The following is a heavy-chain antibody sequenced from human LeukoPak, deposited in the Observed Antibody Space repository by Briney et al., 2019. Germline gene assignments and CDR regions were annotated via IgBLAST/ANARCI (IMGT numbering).Heavy chain of an antibody. V-gene: IGHV4-4*07. CDR3: ARSGRVAENYYYYGMDV. CDR1: GGSISSYY. CDR2: ISTSGTT. Sequence: SETLSLTCTVSGGSISSYYWSWIRQAAGKGLEWIGRISTSGTTNYNPSLKSRVTMSVDKSKNQFSLRLYSVTAADTAVYYCARSGRVAENYYYYGMDVWGQGTTVTVSS. D-gene: IGHD6-19*01. J-gene: IGHJ6*02.